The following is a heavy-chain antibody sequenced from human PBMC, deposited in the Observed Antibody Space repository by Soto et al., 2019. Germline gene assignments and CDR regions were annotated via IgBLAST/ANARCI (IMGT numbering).Heavy chain of an antibody. CDR2: IIPIIGVT. Sequence: QVQLVQSGPAVRQPGSSVKVSCKTSGGTFNTYTVSWLRQAPGQGLEWLGRIIPIIGVTNYAQKFQDRVTSTAAKSTFAASMELSSLRFDDTAIYYCASEGNDYEDNWFDPWGQGTLVPVSS. CDR1: GGTFNTYT. D-gene: IGHD4-17*01. J-gene: IGHJ5*02. V-gene: IGHV1-69*02. CDR3: ASEGNDYEDNWFDP.